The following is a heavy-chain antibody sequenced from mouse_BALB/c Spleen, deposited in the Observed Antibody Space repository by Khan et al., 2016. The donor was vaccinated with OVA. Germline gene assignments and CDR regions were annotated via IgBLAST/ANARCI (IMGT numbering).Heavy chain of an antibody. CDR1: GYSITSDYA. D-gene: IGHD2-2*01. J-gene: IGHJ4*01. V-gene: IGHV3-2*02. CDR2: ISSSGRT. CDR3: ARNGSRYNYAMDY. Sequence: QLMQSGPGLVKPSQSLSLTCTVTGYSITSDYAWNWIRQFPGNKLEWMGYISSSGRTNYTPDLKSRISITRDTSTSQFFLQLNSVNTEDTATYYCARNGSRYNYAMDYWGQGTSVTVSS.